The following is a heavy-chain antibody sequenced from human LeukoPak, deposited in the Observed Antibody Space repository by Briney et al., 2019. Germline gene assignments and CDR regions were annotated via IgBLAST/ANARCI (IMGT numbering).Heavy chain of an antibody. V-gene: IGHV4-4*07. D-gene: IGHD5-12*01. J-gene: IGHJ4*02. CDR3: ARDVTEVALDY. CDR1: SGSISSYY. Sequence: SETLSLTCTVSSGSISSYYWSWIRQPAGKGLEWIGRTYTSGSTNYNASLKSRVSMSVDTSKNQFSLKLSSVTAADTAVYYCARDVTEVALDYWGQGTLVTVSS. CDR2: TYTSGST.